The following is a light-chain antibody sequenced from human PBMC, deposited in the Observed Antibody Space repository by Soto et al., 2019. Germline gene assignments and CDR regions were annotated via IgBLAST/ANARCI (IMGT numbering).Light chain of an antibody. CDR2: DAS. J-gene: IGKJ1*01. Sequence: EIVLTQSPATLSLSPGERATLSCRASQSVNSYLAWYQQKPGQAPRLLMYDASNRANGIPARFSGSGSGTDFTLTISSLEPEDFAVYYCQQRTNRPWTFGQGTKVEIK. CDR1: QSVNSY. V-gene: IGKV3-11*01. CDR3: QQRTNRPWT.